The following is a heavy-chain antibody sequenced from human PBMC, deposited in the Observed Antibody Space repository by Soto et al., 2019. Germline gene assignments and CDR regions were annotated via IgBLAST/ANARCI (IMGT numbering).Heavy chain of an antibody. CDR3: ARDLEYRSSTYYFDY. Sequence: QVQLVQSGAEVKKPGSSVKVSCKASGGTFSSYAISWVRQAPGQGLEWMGGIIPIFGTANYAQKFQGRVTITADESTSPAAMELSSLRSEDTAVYYCARDLEYRSSTYYFDYWGQGTLVTVSS. V-gene: IGHV1-69*12. CDR1: GGTFSSYA. J-gene: IGHJ4*02. D-gene: IGHD6-6*01. CDR2: IIPIFGTA.